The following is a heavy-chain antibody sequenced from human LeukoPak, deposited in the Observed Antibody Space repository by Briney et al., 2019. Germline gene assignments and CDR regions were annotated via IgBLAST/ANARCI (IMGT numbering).Heavy chain of an antibody. D-gene: IGHD6-19*01. CDR3: ASVFYSSGLDGFDY. CDR1: GGSISSSRYY. V-gene: IGHV4-39*01. Sequence: SETLSLTCPVSGGSISSSRYYWGWIRQPPGKGLEWIGTIYYSGSTYYNPSLKSRVTLSVVTSKNQFSLSLSSVTAADTAVYYCASVFYSSGLDGFDYWGQGTLVTVSS. J-gene: IGHJ4*02. CDR2: IYYSGST.